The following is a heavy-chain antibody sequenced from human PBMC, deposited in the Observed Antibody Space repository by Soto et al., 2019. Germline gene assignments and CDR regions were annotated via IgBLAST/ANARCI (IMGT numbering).Heavy chain of an antibody. D-gene: IGHD1-26*01. CDR2: ISGQIAKT. Sequence: QVQLVQSGPEVKKPGASVTVSCKASGYSFHNFGIIWVRQAPGQGLEWMGWISGQIAKTNYAQKFQGKVTMTTDTSTSTAYMELNTLTSDDTAMYYCERGPPSGSFSMTPRYWGQGTLVTVSS. CDR3: ERGPPSGSFSMTPRY. J-gene: IGHJ4*02. CDR1: GYSFHNFG. V-gene: IGHV1-18*04.